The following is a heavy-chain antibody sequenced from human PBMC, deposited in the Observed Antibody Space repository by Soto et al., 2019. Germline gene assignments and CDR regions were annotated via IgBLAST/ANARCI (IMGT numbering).Heavy chain of an antibody. Sequence: PSESLPLTCAVSGYSISSGYYWGCIRQPPGKGLEWIGSIYHSGSTYYNPSLKSRVTISVDTSKNQFSLRLTSVTAADTAVYYCARVDSSSGFDYWGQGTLVTVSS. CDR2: IYHSGST. V-gene: IGHV4-38-2*01. CDR3: ARVDSSSGFDY. D-gene: IGHD6-6*01. J-gene: IGHJ4*02. CDR1: GYSISSGYY.